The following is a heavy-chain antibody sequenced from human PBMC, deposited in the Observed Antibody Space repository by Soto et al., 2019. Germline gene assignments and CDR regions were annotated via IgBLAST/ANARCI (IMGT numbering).Heavy chain of an antibody. CDR2: SRGSDGST. V-gene: IGHV3-23*01. Sequence: EVQLLESGGGSVQPGGSLRLSCAASGFTFITYDMTWVRQAPGKGLEWVSVSRGSDGSTYYADSVTGRFTISRDNSKNTVYLQMNSLRADDTAIYYCVKGNWGDYWAQGTLVTVSS. D-gene: IGHD7-27*01. CDR1: GFTFITYD. J-gene: IGHJ4*02. CDR3: VKGNWGDY.